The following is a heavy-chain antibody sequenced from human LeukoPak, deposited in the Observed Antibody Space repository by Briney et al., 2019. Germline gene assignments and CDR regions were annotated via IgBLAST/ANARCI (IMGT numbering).Heavy chain of an antibody. Sequence: SETLSLTCTVSGDSISSYYWICIRQPAGKGLEWIGRIYTSGSTNYNPSLKSRVTMSVDTSKNQFSLKLSSLNAADTAVYYCAREATYYYDSSGYPSDYYYGMDVWGQGTTVTVSS. CDR2: IYTSGST. V-gene: IGHV4-4*07. J-gene: IGHJ6*02. CDR1: GDSISSYY. CDR3: AREATYYYDSSGYPSDYYYGMDV. D-gene: IGHD3-22*01.